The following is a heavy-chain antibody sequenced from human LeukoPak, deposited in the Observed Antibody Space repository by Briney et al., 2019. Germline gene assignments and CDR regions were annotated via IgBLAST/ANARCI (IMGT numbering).Heavy chain of an antibody. D-gene: IGHD3-22*01. CDR3: ARSRSPYYYDSSGYGLVDY. V-gene: IGHV1-69*13. J-gene: IGHJ4*02. Sequence: SVKVSCKASGGTFSSYAISWVRQAPGQGLEWMGGIIPIFGTANYAQKFQGRVTITADESTSIAYMELSSLRSEDTAVYYCARSRSPYYYDSSGYGLVDYWGQGTLVTVSS. CDR2: IIPIFGTA. CDR1: GGTFSSYA.